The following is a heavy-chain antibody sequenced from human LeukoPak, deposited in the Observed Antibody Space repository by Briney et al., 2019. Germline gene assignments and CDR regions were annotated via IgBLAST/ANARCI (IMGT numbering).Heavy chain of an antibody. CDR1: GGSVSSGSYY. V-gene: IGHV4-61*01. CDR3: ARAPRGGYDDAFDI. D-gene: IGHD5-12*01. J-gene: IGHJ3*02. Sequence: PSETLSLTCTVSGGSVSSGSYYWSWIRQPPGKGLEWIGYIYYSGSTNYNPSLKGRVTISVDTPKNQFSLKLSSVTAADTAVYYCARAPRGGYDDAFDIWGQGTMVTVSS. CDR2: IYYSGST.